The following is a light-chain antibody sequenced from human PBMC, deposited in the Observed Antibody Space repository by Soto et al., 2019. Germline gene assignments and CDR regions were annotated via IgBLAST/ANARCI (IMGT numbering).Light chain of an antibody. J-gene: IGLJ1*01. CDR1: SCDVGGNKY. Sequence: QSVLTQPASVSGSPGQSITISCTGSSCDVGGNKYVSWYQQYPGKAPKLMICDVSNRPSGVSNRFSGSKSGNTASLTISGLQFFFVADYYCSSFTFTTYVFVTGTKVTVL. CDR2: DVS. CDR3: SSFTFTTYV. V-gene: IGLV2-14*01.